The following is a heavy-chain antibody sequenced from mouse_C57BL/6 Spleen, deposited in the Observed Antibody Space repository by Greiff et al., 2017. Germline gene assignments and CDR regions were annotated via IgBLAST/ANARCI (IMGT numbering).Heavy chain of an antibody. CDR2: LNPNNGGT. J-gene: IGHJ2*01. D-gene: IGHD1-1*01. CDR3: AREGHYYGSSLYFDD. V-gene: IGHV1-26*01. Sequence: VQLQQSGPELVKPGASVKISCKASGYTFTDYYMNWVKQSHGKSLEWIGDLNPNNGGTSYNQKFKGKATLTVDKSSSTAYMELRSLTSEASAVYYCAREGHYYGSSLYFDDWGKGTTLTVSS. CDR1: GYTFTDYY.